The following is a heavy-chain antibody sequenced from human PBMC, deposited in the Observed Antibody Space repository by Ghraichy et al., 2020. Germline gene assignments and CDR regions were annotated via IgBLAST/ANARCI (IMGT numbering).Heavy chain of an antibody. D-gene: IGHD5-12*01. CDR1: AYTFTDYY. CDR2: ISPNGDT. Sequence: ASVKVSCKASAYTFTDYYIHWVRQAPGQGLEWMGWISPNGDTNYAQKFQSRVTMTRDLTRDTSISTAYMELSSLRSDDTAIYFCARDRMWLFDFWGQGTLVTVSS. CDR3: ARDRMWLFDF. J-gene: IGHJ4*02. V-gene: IGHV1-2*02.